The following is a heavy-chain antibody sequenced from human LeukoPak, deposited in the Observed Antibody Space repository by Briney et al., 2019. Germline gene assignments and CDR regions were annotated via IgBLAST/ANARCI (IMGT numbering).Heavy chain of an antibody. CDR3: AKASFGVVTALDY. V-gene: IGHV3-48*01. D-gene: IGHD3-3*01. CDR2: ISSSSSTI. J-gene: IGHJ4*02. CDR1: GFTFSSYS. Sequence: GGSLRLSCAASGFTFSSYSMNWVRQAPGKGLEWVSYISSSSSTIYYADSVEGRFTISRDNAKNSLYLQMNSLRAEGTAVYYCAKASFGVVTALDYWGQGTLVTVSS.